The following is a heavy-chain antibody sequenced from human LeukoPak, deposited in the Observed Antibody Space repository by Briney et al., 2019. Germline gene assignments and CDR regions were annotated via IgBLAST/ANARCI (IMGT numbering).Heavy chain of an antibody. CDR1: GFTFSSYA. CDR3: AKDKAVLYYYDSSGFPQNNYFDY. CDR2: ISGSGGST. J-gene: IGHJ4*02. D-gene: IGHD3-22*01. Sequence: GGSLRLSCAASGFTFSSYAMSWVRQAPGKGLEWVSAISGSGGSTYYADSVKGRFTISRDNSKNTLYLQMNGLRAEDTAVYYCAKDKAVLYYYDSSGFPQNNYFDYWGQGTLVTVSS. V-gene: IGHV3-23*01.